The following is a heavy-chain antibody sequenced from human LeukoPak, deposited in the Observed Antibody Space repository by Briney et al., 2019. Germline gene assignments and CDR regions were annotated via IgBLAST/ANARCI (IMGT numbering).Heavy chain of an antibody. D-gene: IGHD3-9*01. V-gene: IGHV1-18*01. Sequence: ASVKVSCKASGYTFTSYGISWVRQAPGQGLEWMGWISAYNGNTNYAQKLQGRVTMTTDTSTSTAYMELRSVRSDDTAVYYCARGPYDILTGYSTAEYFQHWGQGTLVTVSS. CDR1: GYTFTSYG. J-gene: IGHJ1*01. CDR3: ARGPYDILTGYSTAEYFQH. CDR2: ISAYNGNT.